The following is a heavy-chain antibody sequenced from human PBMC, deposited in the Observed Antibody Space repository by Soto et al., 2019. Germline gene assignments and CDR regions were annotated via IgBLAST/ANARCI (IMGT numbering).Heavy chain of an antibody. CDR2: ISGSGGST. CDR3: AKDAGFGYYDSSGSLGWFDP. V-gene: IGHV3-23*01. CDR1: GFTFSSYA. Sequence: GGSLRLSCAASGFTFSSYAMSWVRQAPGKGLEWVSAISGSGGSTYYADSVKGRFTISRDNSKNTLYLQTNSLRAEDTAVYYCAKDAGFGYYDSSGSLGWFDPWGQGTLVTVSS. J-gene: IGHJ5*02. D-gene: IGHD3-22*01.